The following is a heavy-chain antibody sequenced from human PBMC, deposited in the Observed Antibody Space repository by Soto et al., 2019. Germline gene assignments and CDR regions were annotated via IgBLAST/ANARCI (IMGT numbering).Heavy chain of an antibody. D-gene: IGHD1-1*01. CDR2: ISSSLGHT. CDR1: GVDFSDFH. CDR3: AANWNFCLNF. J-gene: IGHJ4*02. V-gene: IGHV3-11*03. Sequence: WGSLTLTCVASGVDFSDFHISWVRQPPGKGLEWISYISSSLGHTDYAESVKGGFTISRDYAKISVFLEMGDLRSDDTAVQYFAANWNFCLNFWGQGTLVTVSS.